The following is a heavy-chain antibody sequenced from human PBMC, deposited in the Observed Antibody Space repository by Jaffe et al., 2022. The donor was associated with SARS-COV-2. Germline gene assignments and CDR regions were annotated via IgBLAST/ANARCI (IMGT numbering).Heavy chain of an antibody. CDR1: GFTFSRHY. Sequence: EVQLVESGGGLVQPGGSLRLSCAASGFTFSRHYMHWVRQAPGKGLVWVSGIETDGSSATYADSVTGRFTISRDNAKSTLYLQMNSLRAEDTAVYYCGRGQYYAKDVWGQGTTVTVSS. V-gene: IGHV3-74*03. CDR2: IETDGSSA. CDR3: GRGQYYAKDV. J-gene: IGHJ6*02.